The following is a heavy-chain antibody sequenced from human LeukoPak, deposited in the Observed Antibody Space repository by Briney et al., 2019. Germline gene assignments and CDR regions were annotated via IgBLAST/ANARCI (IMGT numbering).Heavy chain of an antibody. CDR3: ARCATVTSDY. V-gene: IGHV1-8*01. J-gene: IGHJ4*02. CDR1: GYTFTSYD. Sequence: GASVKVSCKASGYTFTSYDINWVRQAPGQGLEWMGWMNPNSGNTAYAQKFQGRVTMTRNTSISTAYMELRSLRSEDTAVYYCARCATVTSDYWGQGTLVTVSS. D-gene: IGHD4-17*01. CDR2: MNPNSGNT.